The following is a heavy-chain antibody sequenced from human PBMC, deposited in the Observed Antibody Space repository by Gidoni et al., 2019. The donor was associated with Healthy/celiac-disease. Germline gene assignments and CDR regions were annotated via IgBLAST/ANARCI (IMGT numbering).Heavy chain of an antibody. J-gene: IGHJ6*02. V-gene: IGHV3-11*01. Sequence: QVQLVESGGGLVKPVGSLRLSCAASGFTFSDYYMSWIRQAPGKGLEWVSYISSSGSTIYYADSVKGRFTISRDNAKNSLYLQMNSLRAEDTAVYYCARDKPVDTAMVTPYYYYYYGMDVWGQGTTVTVSS. D-gene: IGHD5-18*01. CDR2: ISSSGSTI. CDR1: GFTFSDYY. CDR3: ARDKPVDTAMVTPYYYYYYGMDV.